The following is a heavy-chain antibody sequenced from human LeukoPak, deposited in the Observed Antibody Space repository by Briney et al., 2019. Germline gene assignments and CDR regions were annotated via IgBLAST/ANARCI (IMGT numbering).Heavy chain of an antibody. V-gene: IGHV3-7*01. D-gene: IGHD2-2*02. CDR1: GFTFSSYM. J-gene: IGHJ1*01. CDR3: AREVYCSSTSCYTGYFQH. Sequence: RGSLRLSCAASGFTFSSYMMSWVRQAPGKGLEWVANIKQDGSEKYYVESVKGRFTISRDNAKNSLYLQMNSLRAEDTAVYYCAREVYCSSTSCYTGYFQHWGQGSLVTVCS. CDR2: IKQDGSEK.